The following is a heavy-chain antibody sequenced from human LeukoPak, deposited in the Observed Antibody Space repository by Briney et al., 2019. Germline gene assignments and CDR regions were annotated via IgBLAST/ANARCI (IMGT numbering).Heavy chain of an antibody. J-gene: IGHJ4*02. CDR1: GFTFSSYA. CDR2: ITGSGGDT. Sequence: PGGSLRLSCAASGFTFSSYAMSWVRQAPGKGLEWVSAITGSGGDTFHADSVKGRFTISRDNSKNTLYLQMNSLRAEDTAIYYCAKGSSVQRPYYFDYWGQGTLVTVSS. D-gene: IGHD6-25*01. V-gene: IGHV3-23*01. CDR3: AKGSSVQRPYYFDY.